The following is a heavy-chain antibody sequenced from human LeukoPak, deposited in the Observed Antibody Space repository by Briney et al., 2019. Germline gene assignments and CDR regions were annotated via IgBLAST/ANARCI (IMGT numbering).Heavy chain of an antibody. J-gene: IGHJ4*02. CDR3: ARGVLAVAGPLDY. CDR2: IYYSGST. CDR1: GGSISSSSYY. V-gene: IGHV4-39*07. Sequence: PSETLSLTCTVSGGSISSSSYYWGWIRQPPGRGLEWIGSIYYSGSTYYNPSLKSRVTISVDTSKNQFSLKLSPVSAADTAVYYCARGVLAVAGPLDYWGQGTLVTVSS. D-gene: IGHD6-19*01.